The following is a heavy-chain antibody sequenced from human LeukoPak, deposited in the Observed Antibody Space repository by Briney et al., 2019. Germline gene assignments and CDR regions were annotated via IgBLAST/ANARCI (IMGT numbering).Heavy chain of an antibody. D-gene: IGHD2-2*01. Sequence: EASVKVSCKASGYTFTSYGISWVRQAPGQGLEWMGWISAYNGNTNYAQKLQGRVTMTTDTSTSTAYMELRSLRSDDTAVYYCARGGSCSSTSCYPDYWGQGTLVTVSS. CDR3: ARGGSCSSTSCYPDY. CDR1: GYTFTSYG. V-gene: IGHV1-18*01. J-gene: IGHJ4*02. CDR2: ISAYNGNT.